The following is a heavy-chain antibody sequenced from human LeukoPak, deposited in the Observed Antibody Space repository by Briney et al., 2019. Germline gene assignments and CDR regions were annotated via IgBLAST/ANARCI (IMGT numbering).Heavy chain of an antibody. D-gene: IGHD6-13*01. V-gene: IGHV3-43D*03. CDR1: GFTFDDYA. CDR2: ISWDGGST. Sequence: GGSLRLSCAASGFTFDDYAMHWVRQAPGKGLEWVSLISWDGGSTYHADSVKGRFTISRDNSKNSLYLQMNSLRAEDTALYYCAKDMYSSNSHYFDYWGQGTLVTVSS. CDR3: AKDMYSSNSHYFDY. J-gene: IGHJ4*02.